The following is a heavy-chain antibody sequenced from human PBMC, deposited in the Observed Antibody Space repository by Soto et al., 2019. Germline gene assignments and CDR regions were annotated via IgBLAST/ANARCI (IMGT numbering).Heavy chain of an antibody. D-gene: IGHD3-16*02. CDR2: ISYDGSNK. CDR3: AKDQGYDYVWGSYRYGWFDP. J-gene: IGHJ5*02. Sequence: QVQLVESGGGVVQPGRSLRLSCAASGFTFSSYGMHWVRQAPSKGLEWVAVISYDGSNKYYADSVKGRFTISRDNSKNTLYLQMNSLRAEDTAVYYCAKDQGYDYVWGSYRYGWFDPWGQGTLVTVSS. CDR1: GFTFSSYG. V-gene: IGHV3-30*18.